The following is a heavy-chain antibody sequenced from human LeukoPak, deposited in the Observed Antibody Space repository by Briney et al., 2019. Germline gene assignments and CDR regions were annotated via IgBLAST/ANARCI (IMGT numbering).Heavy chain of an antibody. CDR2: IKQDGSEK. V-gene: IGHV3-7*01. D-gene: IGHD3-22*01. CDR1: GFTFSSYW. J-gene: IGHJ4*02. CDR3: AREGRGYKVAKFDY. Sequence: GGSLRLSCAASGFTFSSYWMSWVRQAPGKGLEWVANIKQDGSEKYYVDSVKGRFTISRDNAKNSLYLRMNSLRAEDTAVYYCAREGRGYKVAKFDYWGQGTLVTVSS.